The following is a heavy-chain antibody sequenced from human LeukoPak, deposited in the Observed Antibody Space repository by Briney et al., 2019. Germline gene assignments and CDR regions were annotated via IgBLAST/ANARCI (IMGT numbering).Heavy chain of an antibody. CDR1: GGSIINSNYY. Sequence: SETLSLTCTVSGGSIINSNYYWAWIRQPPGKGLERLGSIYYSGSTYHNPSLKSRVTISVDTSNNQFSLKLSSVTAADTAMYYCARGEYISSAGIWGQGTMVTVSS. CDR2: IYYSGST. J-gene: IGHJ3*02. V-gene: IGHV4-39*07. CDR3: ARGEYISSAGI. D-gene: IGHD6-13*01.